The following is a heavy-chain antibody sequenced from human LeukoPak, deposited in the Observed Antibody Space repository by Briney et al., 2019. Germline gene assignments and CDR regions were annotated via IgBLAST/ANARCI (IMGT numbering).Heavy chain of an antibody. Sequence: GASVKVSCKASGYTFTSYAMHWVRQAPGQRLEWMGWINAGNGNTKYSQKFQGRVSITRDTSASTAYMELSSLGSEDTAVYYCARVYSSNRFDPWRQGTLVSVPS. J-gene: IGHJ5*02. CDR1: GYTFTSYA. V-gene: IGHV1-3*01. D-gene: IGHD6-13*01. CDR2: INAGNGNT. CDR3: ARVYSSNRFDP.